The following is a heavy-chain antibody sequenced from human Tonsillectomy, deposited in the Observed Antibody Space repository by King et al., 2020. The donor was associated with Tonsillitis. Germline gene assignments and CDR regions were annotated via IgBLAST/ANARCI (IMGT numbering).Heavy chain of an antibody. J-gene: IGHJ4*02. D-gene: IGHD3-22*01. Sequence: VQLQESGPGLVKPSETLSLTCTVSGGSISSYYWSWIRQPPGKGLEWIGYIYYSGSTNYNPSLKSRVTISVDTSKNQFSLKLSSVTAADTAVYYRVRVKYYDSSGYSPFDYWGQGTLVTVSS. CDR2: IYYSGST. CDR3: VRVKYYDSSGYSPFDY. V-gene: IGHV4-59*01. CDR1: GGSISSYY.